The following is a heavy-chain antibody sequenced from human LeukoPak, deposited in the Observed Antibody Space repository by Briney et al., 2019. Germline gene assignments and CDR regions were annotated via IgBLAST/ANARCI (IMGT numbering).Heavy chain of an antibody. J-gene: IGHJ6*04. CDR3: TTENPSGYYYGMDV. CDR2: IKSKTDGGTT. V-gene: IGHV3-15*01. CDR1: EFTFSNAW. Sequence: PGGSLRLSCAASEFTFSNAWMSWVRQAPGKGLEWVGRIKSKTDGGTTDYAAPVKGRFTISRDDSKNTLYLQMNSLKTEDTAVYYCTTENPSGYYYGMDVWGKGTTVTVSS. D-gene: IGHD3-3*01.